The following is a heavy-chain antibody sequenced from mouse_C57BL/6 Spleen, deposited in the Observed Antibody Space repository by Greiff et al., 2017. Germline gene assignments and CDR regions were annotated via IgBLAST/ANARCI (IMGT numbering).Heavy chain of an antibody. V-gene: IGHV1-15*01. CDR1: GYTFTDYE. CDR3: TRGDSNFLDY. J-gene: IGHJ2*01. Sequence: VQRVESGAELVRPGASVTLSCKASGYTFTDYEMHWVKQTPVHGLEWIGAIDPETGGTAYNQKFKGKAILTADKSSSTAYMELRSLTSEDSAVYYCTRGDSNFLDYWGQGTTLTVSS. D-gene: IGHD2-5*01. CDR2: IDPETGGT.